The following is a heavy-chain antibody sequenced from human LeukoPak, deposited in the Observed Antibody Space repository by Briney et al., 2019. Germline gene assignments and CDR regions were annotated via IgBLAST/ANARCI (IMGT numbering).Heavy chain of an antibody. J-gene: IGHJ5*02. CDR3: ASHNFSWFDP. V-gene: IGHV1-69*13. D-gene: IGHD1-20*01. Sequence: GASVKVSCKASGGTFTSYSISWVRQAPGQGLEWMGGIIPIFGTANYAQKFQGRVTITADESTSTAYMELSSLRSEATAVYYCASHNFSWFDPWGQGTLVTVSS. CDR1: GGTFTSYS. CDR2: IIPIFGTA.